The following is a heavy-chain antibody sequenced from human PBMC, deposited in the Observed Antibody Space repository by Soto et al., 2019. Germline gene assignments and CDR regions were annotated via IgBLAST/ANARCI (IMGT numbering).Heavy chain of an antibody. Sequence: QVQLQQWGAGLLKPSETLSLTCAVYGGSFSGYYWSWIRQPPGKGLEWIGEINHSGSTNYNPSLKSRVTISVDTSKHQFSLKLSSVTAADTAVYYCARGSRYNYWGQGTLVTVSS. CDR3: ARGSRYNY. CDR2: INHSGST. J-gene: IGHJ4*02. CDR1: GGSFSGYY. D-gene: IGHD1-20*01. V-gene: IGHV4-34*01.